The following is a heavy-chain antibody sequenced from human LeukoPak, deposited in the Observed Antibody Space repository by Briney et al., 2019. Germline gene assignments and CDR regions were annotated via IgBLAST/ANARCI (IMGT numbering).Heavy chain of an antibody. J-gene: IGHJ4*02. CDR1: DYTFTSFG. Sequence: ASVNVSCRASDYTFTSFGVSWVRQAPGQGLEWVGWISAYTGDTYYAQNLQGRVTMTTDTSTSTAYMELRSLRSDDTAVYYCARAIRDYSSGWYRYWGQGTLVTVSS. D-gene: IGHD6-19*01. CDR2: ISAYTGDT. CDR3: ARAIRDYSSGWYRY. V-gene: IGHV1-18*01.